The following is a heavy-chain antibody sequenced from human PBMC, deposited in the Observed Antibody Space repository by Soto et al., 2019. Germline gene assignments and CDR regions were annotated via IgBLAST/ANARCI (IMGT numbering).Heavy chain of an antibody. Sequence: GGSLRLSCAASGFTCSDCTMSWVRQAPGKGLEWVSAISSRGVTYYADSVKGRFTISRDNSRNTIYLQMSSLSAEDTALYHCAKRLPQRENSGYDYWGRGTLVTVSS. J-gene: IGHJ4*02. CDR2: ISSRGVT. CDR3: AKRLPQRENSGYDY. CDR1: GFTCSDCT. V-gene: IGHV3-23*01. D-gene: IGHD6-25*01.